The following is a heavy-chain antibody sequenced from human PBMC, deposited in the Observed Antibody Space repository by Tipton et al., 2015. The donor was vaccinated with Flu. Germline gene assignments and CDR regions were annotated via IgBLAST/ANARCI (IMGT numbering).Heavy chain of an antibody. CDR2: ISSSAIT. CDR1: GDSISSYY. D-gene: IGHD6-19*01. J-gene: IGHJ2*01. Sequence: TLSLACTVSGDSISSYYWSWIRQPPGKGLEWIGYISSSAITNYSPSLRSRVTISVDRSENQLSLTLNSVTAADTAMYYCARRVAGNGGWYLELWGRGTLVTVSS. CDR3: ARRVAGNGGWYLEL. V-gene: IGHV4-4*09.